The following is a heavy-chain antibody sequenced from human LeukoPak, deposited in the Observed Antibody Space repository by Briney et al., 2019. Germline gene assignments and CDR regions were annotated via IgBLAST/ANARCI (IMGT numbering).Heavy chain of an antibody. CDR1: GASISGHS. CDR3: ARLGVEMEIDP. Sequence: SETLSLTCTVSGASISGHSWSWIRQPPGKGLEWIGYIYFTGSTNYVPSLHSRVTISVDTSRNQFSLKLTSVTAADMAVYYCARLGVEMEIDPWGQGTLVTVSS. V-gene: IGHV4-59*11. J-gene: IGHJ5*02. D-gene: IGHD2-8*01. CDR2: IYFTGST.